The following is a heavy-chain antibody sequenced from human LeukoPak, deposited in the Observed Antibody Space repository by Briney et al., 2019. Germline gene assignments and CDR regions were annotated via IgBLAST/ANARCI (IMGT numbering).Heavy chain of an antibody. V-gene: IGHV3-74*01. CDR3: VSFYETY. D-gene: IGHD2/OR15-2a*01. J-gene: IGHJ4*02. CDR1: GNYW. CDR2: INSDGSWT. Sequence: PGGSQRLSCAASGNYWMHWVRQVPGKGLVWVSHINSDGSWTSYADSVKGRFTISKDYAKNTVYLQMNSLRAEDTAVYYCVSFYETYWGQGTLVTVSS.